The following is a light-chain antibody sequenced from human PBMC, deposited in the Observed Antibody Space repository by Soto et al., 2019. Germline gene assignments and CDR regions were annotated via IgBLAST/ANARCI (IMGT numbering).Light chain of an antibody. J-gene: IGKJ2*01. V-gene: IGKV4-1*01. Sequence: DIVMTQSPDSLAVSLGERATINCRSSQTVLYSANNKNCLVLYQQKPGQPPKKLIYWASTRESGVPDRFSGSVSGTDFTLTISSLQAEDVAVYYCQQYLTIPRTFGQGTKLEIK. CDR2: WAS. CDR3: QQYLTIPRT. CDR1: QTVLYSANNKNC.